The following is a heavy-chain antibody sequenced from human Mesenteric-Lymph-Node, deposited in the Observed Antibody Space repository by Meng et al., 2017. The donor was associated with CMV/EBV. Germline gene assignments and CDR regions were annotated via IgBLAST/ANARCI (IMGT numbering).Heavy chain of an antibody. V-gene: IGHV3-49*04. Sequence: GGSLRLSCTASGFTLDGYAMHWVRQTPGKGLEWVTLIRSKAYGGTTEYAASVKGRFTVSRDDSKNVAYLQMNSLKTEDTAVYYCARGITIFGVVNGMDVWGQGTTVTVSS. D-gene: IGHD3-3*01. CDR1: GFTLDGYA. CDR3: ARGITIFGVVNGMDV. J-gene: IGHJ6*02. CDR2: IRSKAYGGTT.